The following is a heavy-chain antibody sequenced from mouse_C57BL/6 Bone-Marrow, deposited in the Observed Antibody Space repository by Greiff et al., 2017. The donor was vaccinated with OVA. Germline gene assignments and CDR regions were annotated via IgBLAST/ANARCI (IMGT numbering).Heavy chain of an antibody. Sequence: QVQLQQPGAELVKPGASVKLSCKASGYTFTSYWMHWVKQRPGQGLEWIGMIHPNSGSTNYNEKFKSKATLTVDKSSSTAYMQLSSLTSEDSAVYYCARRALRYCYAMDYWGQGTSVTVSS. V-gene: IGHV1-64*01. CDR2: IHPNSGST. CDR3: ARRALRYCYAMDY. CDR1: GYTFTSYW. J-gene: IGHJ4*01. D-gene: IGHD1-1*01.